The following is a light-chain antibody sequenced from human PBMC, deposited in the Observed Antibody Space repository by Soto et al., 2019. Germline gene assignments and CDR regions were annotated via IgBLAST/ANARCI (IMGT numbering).Light chain of an antibody. V-gene: IGKV1-6*01. CDR2: ATS. Sequence: AIQMTQSPSSLSASVGDRVTIICRASQGIRNDLGWYQQRPGKAPKLLIYATSNLQSGVPSRFSGSGYGTDFTVTISSLQREDFATYYCLQDYSYPRTFGQGTKVEIK. CDR1: QGIRND. CDR3: LQDYSYPRT. J-gene: IGKJ1*01.